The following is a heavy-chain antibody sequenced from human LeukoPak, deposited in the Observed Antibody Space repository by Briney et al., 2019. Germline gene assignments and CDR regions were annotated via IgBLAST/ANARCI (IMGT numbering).Heavy chain of an antibody. CDR2: INHSGST. D-gene: IGHD4-17*01. Sequence: SETLSLTCAVYGGSFSGYYWSWIRQPPGKGLEWIGEINHSGSTNYNPSLKSRVTISVDTSKSQFSLKLSSVTAADTAVYYCARKAFDYGDYAWFDPWGQGTLVTVSS. CDR3: ARKAFDYGDYAWFDP. CDR1: GGSFSGYY. J-gene: IGHJ5*02. V-gene: IGHV4-34*01.